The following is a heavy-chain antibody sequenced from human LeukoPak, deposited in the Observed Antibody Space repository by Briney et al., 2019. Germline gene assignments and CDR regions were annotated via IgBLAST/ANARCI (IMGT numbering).Heavy chain of an antibody. V-gene: IGHV5-51*01. CDR1: GYSFTSYW. CDR3: ARHPIDCGGACYSIWFDP. J-gene: IGHJ5*02. Sequence: GESLKISCKGSGYSFTSYWIGWVRQMPGKGLEWMGIIYPGDSDTRYSPSFQGQVTISADKSISTAYLQWSSLKASDTAMYYCARHPIDCGGACYSIWFDPWGQGTLVTVSS. CDR2: IYPGDSDT. D-gene: IGHD2-21*02.